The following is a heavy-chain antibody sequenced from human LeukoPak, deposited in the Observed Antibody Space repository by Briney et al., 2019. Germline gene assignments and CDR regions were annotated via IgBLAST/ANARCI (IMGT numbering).Heavy chain of an antibody. J-gene: IGHJ6*03. Sequence: LPGGSLRLSCAVSGFTYSSYDMHWVRQATGRGLEWVSGIGTDGDTYYAGSVKGRFNISRDNSKNTLYLQMNSLRGEDTAVYYCAKDWSYQGNYYYMDVWGKGTTVTISS. V-gene: IGHV3-13*01. CDR3: AKDWSYQGNYYYMDV. D-gene: IGHD1-26*01. CDR1: GFTYSSYD. CDR2: IGTDGDT.